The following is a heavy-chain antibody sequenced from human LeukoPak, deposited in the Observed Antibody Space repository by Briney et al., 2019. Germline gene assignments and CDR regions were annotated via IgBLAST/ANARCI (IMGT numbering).Heavy chain of an antibody. D-gene: IGHD3-10*01. CDR2: IRYDGSIK. J-gene: IGHJ4*02. CDR3: AKDHYYGSGSYLVFDY. Sequence: GGSLRLSCAASGFTFSNAWMSWVRQAPGKGLEWVAFIRYDGSIKYYADSVKGRYTISRDNSKNTLYLQMNSLRAEDTAVYYCAKDHYYGSGSYLVFDYWGQGTLVTVSS. V-gene: IGHV3-30*02. CDR1: GFTFSNAW.